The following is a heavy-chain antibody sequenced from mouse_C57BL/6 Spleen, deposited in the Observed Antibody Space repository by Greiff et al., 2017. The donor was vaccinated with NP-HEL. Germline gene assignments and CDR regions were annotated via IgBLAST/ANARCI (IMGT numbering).Heavy chain of an antibody. D-gene: IGHD1-1*01. CDR3: ARGRDGRSSWCAY. CDR2: ISSGSSTI. Sequence: EVHLVESGGGLVKPGGSLKLSCAASGFTFSDYGMHWVRQAPEKGLEWVAYISSGSSTIYYADTVKGRFTISRDNAKNTLFLQMTSLRSEDTAMYYCARGRDGRSSWCAYWGQGTLVTVSA. V-gene: IGHV5-17*01. CDR1: GFTFSDYG. J-gene: IGHJ3*01.